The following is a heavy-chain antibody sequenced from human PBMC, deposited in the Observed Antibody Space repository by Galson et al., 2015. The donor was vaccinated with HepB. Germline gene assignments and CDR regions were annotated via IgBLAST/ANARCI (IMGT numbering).Heavy chain of an antibody. V-gene: IGHV3-74*03. CDR3: AKRIAAAGRGFDY. CDR2: INADGSAT. Sequence: SLRLSCAASGFTFRSYWMHWVRQAPGKGLMWVSGINADGSATMHADSVKGRFTVSRDSAKNTLYLQMNSLRAEDTAVYYCAKRIAAAGRGFDYWGQGTLVTVSS. D-gene: IGHD6-13*01. J-gene: IGHJ4*02. CDR1: GFTFRSYW.